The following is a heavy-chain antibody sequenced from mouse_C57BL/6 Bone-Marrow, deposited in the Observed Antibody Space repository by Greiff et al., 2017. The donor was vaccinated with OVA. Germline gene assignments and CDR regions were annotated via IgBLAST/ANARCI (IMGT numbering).Heavy chain of an antibody. CDR3: ARRGILDYPFDY. D-gene: IGHD5-5*01. V-gene: IGHV1-22*01. Sequence: EVQLQQSGPELVKPGASVKMSCKASGYTFTDYNMHWVKQSHGTSLEWIGYINPNNGGTSYNQKFKGKATLTVNKSSSTAYMELRSLTSEDSAVYYCARRGILDYPFDYWGQGTTLTVSS. J-gene: IGHJ2*01. CDR1: GYTFTDYN. CDR2: INPNNGGT.